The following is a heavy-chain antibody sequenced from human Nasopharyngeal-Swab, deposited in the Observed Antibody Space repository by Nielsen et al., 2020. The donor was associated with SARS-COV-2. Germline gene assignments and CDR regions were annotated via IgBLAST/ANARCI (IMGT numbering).Heavy chain of an antibody. Sequence: GGSLRLSCAVSGFPLTQHAMSWVRQAPGKGLEWVSFISGAGGTTFYSDSVKGRFTISRDTSKNTLYLQMSSLRAEDTALYYCAKDPSSDWHGPQFGFLQHWGQGTLVTVSS. CDR2: ISGAGGTT. V-gene: IGHV3-23*01. CDR1: GFPLTQHA. D-gene: IGHD6-19*01. J-gene: IGHJ1*01. CDR3: AKDPSSDWHGPQFGFLQH.